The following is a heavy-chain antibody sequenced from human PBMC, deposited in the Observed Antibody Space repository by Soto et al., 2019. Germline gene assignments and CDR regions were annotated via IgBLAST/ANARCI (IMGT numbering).Heavy chain of an antibody. Sequence: PSETLPLTCTVSGGSISSYYCSWIRQPPWKGLQWLGYIYYSVITNYNPSLKSRVTISVDTSKNQFSLKLSSVTAADTAVSYCARSIDPHRSSSAWCEPWRQGTMVSVSP. CDR2: IYYSVIT. CDR1: GGSISSYY. V-gene: IGHV4-59*01. J-gene: IGHJ5*02. D-gene: IGHD6-6*01. CDR3: ARSIDPHRSSSAWCEP.